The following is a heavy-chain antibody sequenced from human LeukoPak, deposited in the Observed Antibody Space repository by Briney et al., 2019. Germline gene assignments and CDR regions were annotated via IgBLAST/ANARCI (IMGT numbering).Heavy chain of an antibody. CDR1: GFTFGDYA. Sequence: GGSLRLSCTASGFTFGDYAMSWFRKAPGKGLEWEGFIRSKAYGGTTEYAASVKGRFTISRDDSKSIAYLQMNSLKTEDTAVYYCTRDQSYYYDSSGYYSYYFDYWGQGTLVTVSS. J-gene: IGHJ4*02. CDR3: TRDQSYYYDSSGYYSYYFDY. CDR2: IRSKAYGGTT. D-gene: IGHD3-22*01. V-gene: IGHV3-49*03.